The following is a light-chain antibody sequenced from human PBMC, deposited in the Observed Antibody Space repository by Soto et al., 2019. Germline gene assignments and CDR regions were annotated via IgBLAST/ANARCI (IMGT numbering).Light chain of an antibody. J-gene: IGKJ4*01. CDR2: AAS. CDR1: QVIVFY. V-gene: IGKV1-27*01. Sequence: DIQVTQSPSSLSASLGDRVTITCRANQVIVFYLAWFQQQPGKVPKLLIYAASALQSGVPSRFSGSGSGTDFTLTISSLQPEDIATYYCQKYNSAPLTFGGGTKVDIK. CDR3: QKYNSAPLT.